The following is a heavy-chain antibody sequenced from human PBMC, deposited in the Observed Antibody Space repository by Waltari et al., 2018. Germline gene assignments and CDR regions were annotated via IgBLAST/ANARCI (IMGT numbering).Heavy chain of an antibody. CDR2: TYYRSKWDN. V-gene: IGHV6-1*01. CDR3: ARESALGLPVVAAHLFLDY. CDR1: GDSVPSNRAA. D-gene: IGHD2-15*01. Sequence: QVQLQQSGPGLVKPSQTLSLTCAIPGDSVPSNRAAWDWTRHAPPDGLAGLGRTYYRSKWDNDYAVSVKSRITINPDTSKNQFSLQLNSVTPEDTAVYYCARESALGLPVVAAHLFLDYWGQGTLVTVSS. J-gene: IGHJ4*02.